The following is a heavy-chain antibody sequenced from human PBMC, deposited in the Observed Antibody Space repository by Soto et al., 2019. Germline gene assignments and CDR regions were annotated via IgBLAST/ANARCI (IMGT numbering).Heavy chain of an antibody. V-gene: IGHV3-30*19. J-gene: IGHJ1*01. D-gene: IGHD3-16*01. CDR2: TSYDGSDK. CDR1: GFTFSSYV. Sequence: QVQLVESGGGVAQPGTSLRVSCGGSGFTFSSYVMHWVRQAPGKGLEWVALTSYDGSDKYYDDSVRGRFTISRDNSRNTVDLQMDSLRLEDTALYYCARWGTTGGLDVWGQGTLVSVSS. CDR3: ARWGTTGGLDV.